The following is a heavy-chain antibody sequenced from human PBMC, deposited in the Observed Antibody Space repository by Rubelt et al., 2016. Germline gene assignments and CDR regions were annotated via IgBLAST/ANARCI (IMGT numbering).Heavy chain of an antibody. V-gene: IGHV1-3*01. CDR2: INAGNGNT. J-gene: IGHJ4*02. D-gene: IGHD6-13*01. CDR1: GYTFTSYA. Sequence: QVQLVQSGAEVKKPGASVKVSCKASGYTFTSYAMHWVRQAPGQRLEWMGWINAGNGNTKYSQKFQGRVTITRDTSASTAYLELSSLRSDDTAVYYCASDEPYSSSWYDYWGQGTLVTVSS. CDR3: ASDEPYSSSWYDY.